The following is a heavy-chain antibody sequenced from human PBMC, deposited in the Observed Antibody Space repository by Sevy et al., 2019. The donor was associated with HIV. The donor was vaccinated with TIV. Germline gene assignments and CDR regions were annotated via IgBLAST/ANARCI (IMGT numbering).Heavy chain of an antibody. CDR2: IKQDQSEK. D-gene: IGHD3-3*01. CDR3: AREVGGFNWRPYYFDS. Sequence: GGPLRLSCETSGFIFTDYWMSWVRQIPGKGLEWVATIKQDQSEKYYVDSVKGRFAISRDSAKKSVSLQMNGLRAEDTALYFCAREVGGFNWRPYYFDSWGQGTLVTVSS. V-gene: IGHV3-7*01. CDR1: GFIFTDYW. J-gene: IGHJ4*02.